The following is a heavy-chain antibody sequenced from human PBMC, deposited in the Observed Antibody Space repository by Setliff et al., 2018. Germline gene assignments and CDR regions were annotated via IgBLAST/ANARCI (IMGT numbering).Heavy chain of an antibody. CDR1: AFTFSSYS. Sequence: PGGSLRLSCAASAFTFSSYSMNWVRQAPGKGLEWIGEINHSGSTTYNPSLKGRVTISVDTSKNQFSLKLSSVTAADTAVYYCARLYYDFWSGYSSQEFDYWGQGTLVTVSS. J-gene: IGHJ4*02. V-gene: IGHV4-34*01. D-gene: IGHD3-3*01. CDR3: ARLYYDFWSGYSSQEFDY. CDR2: INHSGST.